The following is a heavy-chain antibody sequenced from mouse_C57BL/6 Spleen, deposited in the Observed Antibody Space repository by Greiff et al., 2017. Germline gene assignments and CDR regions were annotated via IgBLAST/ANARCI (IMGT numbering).Heavy chain of an antibody. V-gene: IGHV1-42*01. J-gene: IGHJ4*01. CDR1: GYSFTGYS. Sequence: VQLQQSGPELVKPGASVKISCKASGYSFTGYSMNWVKQSPEQSLEWIGEINPSTGGTTYNQKFKAKATLTEEKSSSTAYMKLKSLTSEDSAVYYCARAYYGYDYYAMDYGGQGTSVTVSS. CDR2: INPSTGGT. CDR3: ARAYYGYDYYAMDY. D-gene: IGHD2-9*01.